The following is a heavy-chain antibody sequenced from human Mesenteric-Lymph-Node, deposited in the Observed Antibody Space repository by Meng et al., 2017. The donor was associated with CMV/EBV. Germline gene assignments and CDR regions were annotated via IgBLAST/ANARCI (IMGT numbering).Heavy chain of an antibody. Sequence: GESLKISCAASGFTVSRNYMNWVRQAPGKGLEWVSVIYSGGSTYYADSVKGRFTISRDNSKNTLYLQMNSLRTEDTAVYYCAREGAVGSTTAFDIWGQGTMVTVSS. D-gene: IGHD1-26*01. CDR2: IYSGGST. CDR3: AREGAVGSTTAFDI. CDR1: GFTVSRNY. J-gene: IGHJ3*02. V-gene: IGHV3-66*02.